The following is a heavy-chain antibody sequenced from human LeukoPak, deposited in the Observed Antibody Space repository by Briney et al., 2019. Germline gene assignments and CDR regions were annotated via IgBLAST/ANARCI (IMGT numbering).Heavy chain of an antibody. CDR2: ISSDGNSI. Sequence: PGGSLRLSCAASGFTFSSYWMHWVRQAPGKGLVWVSRISSDGNSISYADSVKGRFTISRDNAKNTLYLQMNSLRAEDTAVYYCARDLGAATTFWGQGTLVTVSS. V-gene: IGHV3-74*01. CDR1: GFTFSSYW. D-gene: IGHD1-26*01. J-gene: IGHJ4*02. CDR3: ARDLGAATTF.